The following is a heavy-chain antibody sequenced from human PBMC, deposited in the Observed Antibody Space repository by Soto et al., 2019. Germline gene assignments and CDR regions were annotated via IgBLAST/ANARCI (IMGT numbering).Heavy chain of an antibody. CDR2: ISSSSSYI. J-gene: IGHJ4*02. D-gene: IGHD5-18*01. CDR3: ARDNSDTAMPNYFDY. CDR1: GFTFSSYS. V-gene: IGHV3-21*01. Sequence: EVQLVESGGGLVKPGGSLRLSCAASGFTFSSYSMNWVRQAPGKGLEWVSSISSSSSYIYYADSVKGRFTISRDNAKNSLYLQMNSLRAEDTAVYYCARDNSDTAMPNYFDYWGQGTLVTVSS.